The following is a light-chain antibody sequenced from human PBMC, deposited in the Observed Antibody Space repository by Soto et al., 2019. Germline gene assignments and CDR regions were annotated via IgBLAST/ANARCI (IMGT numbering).Light chain of an antibody. CDR1: SSDVGNSNG. CDR2: DVS. Sequence: SVLTQPPSVSGSPGQSVAISCTGTSSDVGNSNGVSWYQQPPGTAPKLMIYDVSNRPSGVSDRFSGSKSGNTASLTISGLQAEDEADYYCSSYTSSSTYVFGTGTKVTVL. CDR3: SSYTSSSTYV. V-gene: IGLV2-18*02. J-gene: IGLJ1*01.